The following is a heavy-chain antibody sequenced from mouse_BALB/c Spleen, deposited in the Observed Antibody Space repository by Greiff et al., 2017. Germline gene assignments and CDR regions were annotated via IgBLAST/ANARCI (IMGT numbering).Heavy chain of an antibody. D-gene: IGHD2-4*01. CDR3: ARRGYDYDCFAY. Sequence: DVQLQESGPGLVKPSQSLSLTCTVTGYSITSDYAWNWIRQFPGNKLEWMGYISYSGSTSYNPSLKSRISITRDTSKNQFFLQLNSVTTEDTATYYCARRGYDYDCFAYWGQGTLVTVSA. J-gene: IGHJ3*01. CDR2: ISYSGST. CDR1: GYSITSDYA. V-gene: IGHV3-2*02.